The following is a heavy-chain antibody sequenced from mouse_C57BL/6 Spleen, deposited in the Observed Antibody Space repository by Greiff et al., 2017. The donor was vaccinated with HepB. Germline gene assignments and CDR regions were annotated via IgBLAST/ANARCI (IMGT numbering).Heavy chain of an antibody. J-gene: IGHJ2*01. CDR3: ARAPIYYGSSPLYYFDY. V-gene: IGHV5-4*01. CDR2: ISDGGSYT. CDR1: GFTFSSYA. Sequence: EVQRVESGGGLVKPGGSLKLSCAASGFTFSSYAMSWVRQTPEKRLEWVATISDGGSYTYYPDNVKGRFTISRDNAKNNLYLQMSHLKSEDTAMYYCARAPIYYGSSPLYYFDYWGQGTTLTVSS. D-gene: IGHD1-1*01.